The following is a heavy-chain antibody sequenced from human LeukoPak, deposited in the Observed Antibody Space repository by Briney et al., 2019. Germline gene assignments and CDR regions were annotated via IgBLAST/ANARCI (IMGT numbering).Heavy chain of an antibody. Sequence: ASVKVSCKASGYTFTNYYMHWVRQAPGQGLEWMGIINPSGGSTSYAQKLQGRVTMTRDTSTSTVYMELSSLRSEDTAVYYCARDRVGVHDSSGYWFDPWGQGTLVTVSS. CDR1: GYTFTNYY. CDR2: INPSGGST. D-gene: IGHD3-22*01. CDR3: ARDRVGVHDSSGYWFDP. V-gene: IGHV1-46*01. J-gene: IGHJ5*02.